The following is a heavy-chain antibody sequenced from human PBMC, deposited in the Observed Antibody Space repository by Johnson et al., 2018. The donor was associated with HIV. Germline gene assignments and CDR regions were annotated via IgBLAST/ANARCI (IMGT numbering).Heavy chain of an antibody. CDR2: IGRSGTTI. CDR1: GLSISDYY. V-gene: IGHV3-11*04. D-gene: IGHD1-1*01. CDR3: ARGGYNWNDFLNDAFDM. Sequence: QVQLVESGGGVVQPGKSLTLSCVASGLSISDYYMSWIRQAPGKGLEWISYIGRSGTTIYYADSVKGRFTISRDNTKNSLYLQMNSLRAEDTAVYYCARGGYNWNDFLNDAFDMWGQGTVVTVSS. J-gene: IGHJ3*02.